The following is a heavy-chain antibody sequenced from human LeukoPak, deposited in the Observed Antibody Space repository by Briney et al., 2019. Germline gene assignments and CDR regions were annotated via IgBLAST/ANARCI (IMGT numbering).Heavy chain of an antibody. CDR3: ARENYDFWSGTPYYFDY. CDR2: IYTSGST. CDR1: GGSISSYY. J-gene: IGHJ4*02. Sequence: PSETLSPTCTVSGGSISSYYWSWIRQPAGKGLEWIGRIYTSGSTNYNPSLKSRVTMSVDTSKNQFSLKLSSVTAADTAVYYCARENYDFWSGTPYYFDYWGQGTLVAVSS. D-gene: IGHD3-3*01. V-gene: IGHV4-4*07.